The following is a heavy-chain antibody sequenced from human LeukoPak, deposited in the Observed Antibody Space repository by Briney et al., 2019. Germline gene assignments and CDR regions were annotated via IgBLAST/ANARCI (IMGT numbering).Heavy chain of an antibody. CDR3: ARGGGLDV. CDR1: GFTLSNYV. Sequence: PGGSLRLSCVASGFTLSNYVMHWVRQAPGKGLEWVAVISYDGSNKYYADSVKGRFTISRDNSKNTLYLQMNSLRAEDTAVYFCARGGGLDVWGQGATVTVSS. CDR2: ISYDGSNK. J-gene: IGHJ6*02. D-gene: IGHD3-16*01. V-gene: IGHV3-30*19.